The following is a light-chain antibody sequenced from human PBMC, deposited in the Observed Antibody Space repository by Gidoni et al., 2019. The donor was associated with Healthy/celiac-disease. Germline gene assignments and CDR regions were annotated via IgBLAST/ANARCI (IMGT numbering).Light chain of an antibody. V-gene: IGKV1-33*01. CDR3: QQCDNIPKWT. J-gene: IGKJ1*01. CDR2: DAS. CDR1: QDISNY. Sequence: MQTTQSPSSLSASVGDRVTITCQASQDISNYLNWYQQKPGKAPKLLIYDASNLETGVPSRFSGSGSGTDFTFTISSLQPEDIATYYCQQCDNIPKWTFGQGTKVEIK.